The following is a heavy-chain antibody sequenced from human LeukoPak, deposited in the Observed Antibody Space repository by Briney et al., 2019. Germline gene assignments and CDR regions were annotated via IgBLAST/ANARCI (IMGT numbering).Heavy chain of an antibody. J-gene: IGHJ6*04. D-gene: IGHD3-10*01. V-gene: IGHV4-59*01. CDR3: ARRGLYYGSGSYYTGFGYYGMDV. CDR1: GGSISSYY. Sequence: SETLSPACTVSGGSISSYYWSWIRQPPGKGLEWIGYIYYSGSTNYNPSLKSRVTISVDTSKNQFSLKLSSVTAADTAVYYCARRGLYYGSGSYYTGFGYYGMDVWGKGTTVTVSS. CDR2: IYYSGST.